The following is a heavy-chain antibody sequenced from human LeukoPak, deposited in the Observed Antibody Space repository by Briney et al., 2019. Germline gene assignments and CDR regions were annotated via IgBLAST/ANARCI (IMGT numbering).Heavy chain of an antibody. D-gene: IGHD4-17*01. CDR3: ARDSGDDYGDYYAIDY. Sequence: ASVKVSCKASGYTFTSYGISWVRQAPGQGLEWMGWISAYNGNTNYAQKLQGRVTMTTDTSTSTAYMGLRSLRSDDTAVYYCARDSGDDYGDYYAIDYWGQGTLVTVSS. V-gene: IGHV1-18*01. CDR1: GYTFTSYG. J-gene: IGHJ4*02. CDR2: ISAYNGNT.